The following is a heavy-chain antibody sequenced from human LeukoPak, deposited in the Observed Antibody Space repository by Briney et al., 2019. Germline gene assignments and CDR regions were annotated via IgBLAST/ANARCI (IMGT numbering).Heavy chain of an antibody. J-gene: IGHJ4*02. CDR3: ARSGAAAGTSLNY. D-gene: IGHD6-13*01. CDR2: IYSGGST. Sequence: GGSPRLSCAASGFTVSSNYMSWVRQAPGKGLEWVSVIYSGGSTYYADSVKGRFTISRDNSKNTLYLQMNSLRAEDTAVYYCARSGAAAGTSLNYWGQGTLVTVSS. V-gene: IGHV3-53*01. CDR1: GFTVSSNY.